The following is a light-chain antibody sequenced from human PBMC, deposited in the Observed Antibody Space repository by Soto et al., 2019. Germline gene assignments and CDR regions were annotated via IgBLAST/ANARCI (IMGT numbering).Light chain of an antibody. CDR2: AAS. CDR1: RSISDC. V-gene: IGKV1-39*01. J-gene: IGKJ4*01. Sequence: IQMTQSPPSLSATVGDRVTITCRASRSISDCLNWYKQKPGEAPELLIYAASTLQSGVPSRFSGSGSGTDFTLTISSLQPEDSAAYYCQQSHSSPLTFGQGTKVDIK. CDR3: QQSHSSPLT.